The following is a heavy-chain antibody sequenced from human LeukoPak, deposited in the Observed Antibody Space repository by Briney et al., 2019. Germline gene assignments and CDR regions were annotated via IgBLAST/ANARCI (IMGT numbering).Heavy chain of an antibody. Sequence: VSVKVSCKASGYTFTSYDINWVRQATGQGLEWMGWMNPNSGNTGYAQKFQGRVTMTRNTSISTAYMELSSLRSEDTAVYYCARAAGLNQAEYFQHWGQGTLVTVSS. V-gene: IGHV1-8*01. CDR3: ARAAGLNQAEYFQH. J-gene: IGHJ1*01. CDR1: GYTFTSYD. D-gene: IGHD1-14*01. CDR2: MNPNSGNT.